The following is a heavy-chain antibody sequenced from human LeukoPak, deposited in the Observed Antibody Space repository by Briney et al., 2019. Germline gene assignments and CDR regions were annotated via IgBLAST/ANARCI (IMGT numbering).Heavy chain of an antibody. Sequence: PSETLSLTCTVSGGSLSSGGYYWRWIRQHPGKGLEWIGYIYYSGSTYYNPSLKSRVTISVDTSKNQFSLKLSSVTAADTAVYYCARGLGTYYYDSSGWYYFDYWGQGTLVTVSS. D-gene: IGHD3-22*01. V-gene: IGHV4-31*03. J-gene: IGHJ4*02. CDR1: GGSLSSGGYY. CDR3: ARGLGTYYYDSSGWYYFDY. CDR2: IYYSGST.